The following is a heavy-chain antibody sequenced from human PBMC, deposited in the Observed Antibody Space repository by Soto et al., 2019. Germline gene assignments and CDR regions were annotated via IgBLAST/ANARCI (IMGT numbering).Heavy chain of an antibody. CDR3: ARVRYGGYSYYFDY. CDR2: IQQDGSEK. J-gene: IGHJ4*02. V-gene: IGHV3-7*03. Sequence: PGGSLRLSCAVSGFTFSRFWMGWVRHAPGRGLEWVANIQQDGSEKYYVDSVKGRFTMSKDNVKNSLYLQMNSLGAEDTAVYYCARVRYGGYSYYFDYWGQGALVTVSS. CDR1: GFTFSRFW. D-gene: IGHD4-17*01.